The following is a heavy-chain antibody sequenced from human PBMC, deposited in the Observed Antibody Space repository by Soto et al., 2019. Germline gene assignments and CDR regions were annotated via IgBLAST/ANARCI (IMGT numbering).Heavy chain of an antibody. Sequence: ASVKVSCKASGYTFTGYYMHWVRQAPGQGLEWMGWINPNSGGTNYAQKFQGWVTMTRDTSISTAYMELSRLRSDDTAVYYCARDRGDYSNYRYYYYYMDVWGKGTTVTVSS. CDR3: ARDRGDYSNYRYYYYYMDV. D-gene: IGHD4-4*01. J-gene: IGHJ6*03. V-gene: IGHV1-2*04. CDR2: INPNSGGT. CDR1: GYTFTGYY.